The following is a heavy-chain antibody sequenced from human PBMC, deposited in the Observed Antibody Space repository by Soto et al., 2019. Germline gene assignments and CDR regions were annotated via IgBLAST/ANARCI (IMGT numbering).Heavy chain of an antibody. D-gene: IGHD5-18*01. CDR2: ISYDGSNK. CDR3: ARDPLGYSYGPNYFDY. V-gene: IGHV3-30-3*01. Sequence: GGSLRLSCAASGFTFSSYAMHWVRQAPGKGLEWVAVISYDGSNKYYADSVKGRFTISRDNSKNTLYLQMNSLRAEDTAVYYCARDPLGYSYGPNYFDYWGQGTLVTVSS. J-gene: IGHJ4*02. CDR1: GFTFSSYA.